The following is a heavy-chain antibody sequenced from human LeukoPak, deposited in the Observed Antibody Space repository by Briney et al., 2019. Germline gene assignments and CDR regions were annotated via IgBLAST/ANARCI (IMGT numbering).Heavy chain of an antibody. CDR3: ARDCWGIKVMDGFDN. CDR1: GFIFSSYY. D-gene: IGHD2-8*01. J-gene: IGHJ4*02. Sequence: GGSLRLSCTASGFIFSSYYMSWVRQAPGKGLEWVANTKQDGSEKKYVDSVKGRFTISRDNAKNSLYLQMNSLRAEDTAVYNCARDCWGIKVMDGFDNWGQGTLVTVSS. V-gene: IGHV3-7*01. CDR2: TKQDGSEK.